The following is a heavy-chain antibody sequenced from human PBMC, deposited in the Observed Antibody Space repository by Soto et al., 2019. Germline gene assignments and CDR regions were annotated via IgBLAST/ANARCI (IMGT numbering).Heavy chain of an antibody. CDR2: ISAYNGNT. CDR3: ARVSEYYDFWSGYPNYYYYGMDV. J-gene: IGHJ6*02. V-gene: IGHV1-18*01. D-gene: IGHD3-3*01. Sequence: QVQLVQSGAEVKKPGASVKVSCKASGYTFTSYGIIWVRQAPGQGLEWMGWISAYNGNTNYAQKLQGRVTMTTDTSTSTAYMELRSLRSDDTAVYYCARVSEYYDFWSGYPNYYYYGMDVWGQGTTVTVSS. CDR1: GYTFTSYG.